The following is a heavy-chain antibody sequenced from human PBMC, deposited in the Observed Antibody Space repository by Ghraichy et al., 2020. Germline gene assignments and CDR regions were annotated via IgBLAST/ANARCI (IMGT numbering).Heavy chain of an antibody. CDR2: IKRDGSQK. D-gene: IGHD2-21*02. Sequence: GGSLRLSCVGSGFTFSSHWMSWVRQVPGKGLEWVANIKRDGSQKYYVVSLKGRFTISRDNAKNSLYLQMNSLRAEDTAVYYCARDSGDWSLDYWGQGTLVTVSS. CDR3: ARDSGDWSLDY. V-gene: IGHV3-7*03. CDR1: GFTFSSHW. J-gene: IGHJ4*02.